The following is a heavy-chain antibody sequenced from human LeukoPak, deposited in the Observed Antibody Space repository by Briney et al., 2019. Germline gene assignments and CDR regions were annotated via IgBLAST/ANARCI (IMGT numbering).Heavy chain of an antibody. CDR2: ISYDGSNK. CDR1: GFTFSSYA. J-gene: IGHJ4*02. Sequence: GRSLRLSCAASGFTFSSYAMHWVRQAPGKGLEWVAVISYDGSNKYYADSVKGRFTISRDNYKNTLYLQMNSLGAEDTAVYFCAKRGVVIRVILVGFHKEAYYFDSWGQGALVTVSS. D-gene: IGHD3-22*01. V-gene: IGHV3-30*04. CDR3: AKRGVVIRVILVGFHKEAYYFDS.